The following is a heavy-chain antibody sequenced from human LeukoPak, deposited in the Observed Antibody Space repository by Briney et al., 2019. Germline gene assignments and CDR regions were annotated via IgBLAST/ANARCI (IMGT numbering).Heavy chain of an antibody. D-gene: IGHD2-15*01. Sequence: ASVKVSCKVSGYTLTELSMHWVRQAPGKGLEWMGGFDPEDGETIYAQKFQGRVTMTEDTSTDTAYMELSSLRSEDTAVYYCATDQCESGGSCYTGYMDVWGKGTTVTVSS. CDR1: GYTLTELS. CDR3: ATDQCESGGSCYTGYMDV. V-gene: IGHV1-24*01. J-gene: IGHJ6*03. CDR2: FDPEDGET.